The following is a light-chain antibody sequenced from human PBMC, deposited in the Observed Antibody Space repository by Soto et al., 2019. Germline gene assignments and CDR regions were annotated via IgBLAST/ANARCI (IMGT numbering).Light chain of an antibody. V-gene: IGKV1-27*01. J-gene: IGKJ4*01. CDR2: AAS. CDR1: RAINYD. Sequence: DIQVTQSPSSLSASVGDRVTITCRASRAINYDLAWYQQKPGKVPKLLISAASTLHSGVPSRFSGSGSGTDVTLTISSLQPEDVATYFCQKYDTAPLTFGGGTKVDIK. CDR3: QKYDTAPLT.